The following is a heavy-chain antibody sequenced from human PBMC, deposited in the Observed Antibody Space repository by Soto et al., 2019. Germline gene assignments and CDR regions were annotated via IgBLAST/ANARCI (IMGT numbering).Heavy chain of an antibody. V-gene: IGHV1-69*01. CDR3: ARSLEGTTVTNWFDP. CDR1: ADPFTSYS. J-gene: IGHJ5*02. Sequence: QVQRVQSGAEVKKPGSSVKVSCKASADPFTSYSLSWLRQAPGQRLEWMGGITPVFGTADYAQSFEDRLTITAEASTSTVYMELSSLRSDDTAVYYCARSLEGTTVTNWFDPWGQGALVTVSS. CDR2: ITPVFGTA. D-gene: IGHD4-17*01.